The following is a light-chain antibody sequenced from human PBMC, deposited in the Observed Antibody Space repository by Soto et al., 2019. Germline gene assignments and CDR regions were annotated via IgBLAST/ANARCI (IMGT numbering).Light chain of an antibody. CDR2: AAS. J-gene: IGKJ2*01. V-gene: IGKV1-39*01. CDR1: QSISSS. Sequence: DIQMTQSPSSLSASVGDRVTITCRASQSISSSLNWYQQKPGKAPNLLIYAASSLQSGVPSRFSGSGSGTDFTLTISSLQPEDFATDYCQQSYSTPPTFGQGTKLEIK. CDR3: QQSYSTPPT.